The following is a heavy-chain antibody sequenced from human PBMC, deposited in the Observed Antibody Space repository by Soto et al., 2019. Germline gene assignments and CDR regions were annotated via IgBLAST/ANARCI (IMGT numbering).Heavy chain of an antibody. CDR3: ARDVGDVMSTIQGHGMDV. D-gene: IGHD5-12*01. V-gene: IGHV3-33*01. CDR2: QWFDGSNK. CDR1: GFTFSHYG. Sequence: QVQLVESGGAVVQPGRSLRLSCVGSGFTFSHYGMHWVRQAPGKGLEWVAVQWFDGSNKFHADSVKGRFTISRDNSRNTLYLQMNSLRAEDTAVYYCARDVGDVMSTIQGHGMDVWGQGTTVTVSS. J-gene: IGHJ6*02.